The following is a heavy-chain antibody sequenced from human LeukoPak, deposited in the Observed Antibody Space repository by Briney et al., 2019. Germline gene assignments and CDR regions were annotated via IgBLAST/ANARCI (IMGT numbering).Heavy chain of an antibody. CDR1: EFVLTTSGEG. D-gene: IGHD3-10*02. J-gene: IGHJ4*02. V-gene: IGHV2-5*02. Sequence: SVATLVNPTHALTLTCNYYEFVLTTSGEGVGWIGQPPGKALEWLAVIYWDDDKRCSPFLTSRPTITKDPSKNHVVLTITNMDPVDTVTYYGAQCSMGRRFGYWGERTLGTLS. CDR2: IYWDDDK. CDR3: AQCSMGRRFGY.